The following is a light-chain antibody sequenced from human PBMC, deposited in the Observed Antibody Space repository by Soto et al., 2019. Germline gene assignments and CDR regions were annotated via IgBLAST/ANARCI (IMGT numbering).Light chain of an antibody. CDR3: MQSQQSPTT. Sequence: DIVMTQSPLSLPVTPGEPASISCSSLQSILQSNGYNYLDWYLQKPGQSPQLLSYFGSYRASGVTDRYSGSGSGTDFTLKIRRVDAEDVGVYYCMQSQQSPTTFCQGTKVDI. V-gene: IGKV2-28*01. CDR1: QSILQSNGYNY. J-gene: IGKJ1*01. CDR2: FGS.